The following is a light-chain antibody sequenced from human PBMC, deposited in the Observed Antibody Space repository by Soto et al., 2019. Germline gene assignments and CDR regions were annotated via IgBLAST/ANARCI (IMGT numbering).Light chain of an antibody. CDR3: QQYGSSPRT. V-gene: IGKV3-20*01. J-gene: IGKJ1*01. CDR2: GAS. Sequence: EIVMTQSPATLSVSPGERATLSCRASQSITRNLAWYQQSPGQAPRLLIYGASTRATGIPDRFSGSGSGTDFTLTISRLEPGDFAVYYCQQYGSSPRTFGQGTKVDIK. CDR1: QSITRN.